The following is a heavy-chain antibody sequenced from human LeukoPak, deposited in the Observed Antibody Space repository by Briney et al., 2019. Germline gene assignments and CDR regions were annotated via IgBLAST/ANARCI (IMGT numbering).Heavy chain of an antibody. CDR1: GFTFSSYE. J-gene: IGHJ4*02. CDR2: ISSSGNAI. V-gene: IGHV3-48*03. CDR3: ASSGFSSGWYEPYYFDY. Sequence: PGGSLRLSRAASGFTFSSYEMNWVRQAPGKGLEWVSYISSSGNAIYFADSVKGRFTISRDNAKNSLYLQMNSLRAEDTAVYYCASSGFSSGWYEPYYFDYWGQGTLVTVSS. D-gene: IGHD6-19*01.